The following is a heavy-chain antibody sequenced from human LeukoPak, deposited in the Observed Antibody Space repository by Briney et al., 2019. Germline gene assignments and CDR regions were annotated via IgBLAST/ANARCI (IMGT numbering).Heavy chain of an antibody. Sequence: GGSLRLSCAASGFTFSSYSMNWVRQAPGKGLEWVSSISSSSSYIYYADSVKGRFTISRDNAKNSLYLQMNGLRAEDTAVYYCAKALGAPFYGSGSYFDYWGQGTLVTVSS. D-gene: IGHD3-10*01. CDR3: AKALGAPFYGSGSYFDY. J-gene: IGHJ4*02. CDR1: GFTFSSYS. V-gene: IGHV3-21*01. CDR2: ISSSSSYI.